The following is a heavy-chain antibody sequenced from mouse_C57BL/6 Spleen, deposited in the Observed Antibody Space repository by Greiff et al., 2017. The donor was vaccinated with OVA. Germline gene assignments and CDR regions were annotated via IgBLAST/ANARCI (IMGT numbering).Heavy chain of an antibody. CDR1: GFTFSDYY. CDR3: ASDHYGSSYGTYEDWDGAMDY. J-gene: IGHJ4*01. V-gene: IGHV5-16*01. Sequence: EVQLQESEGGLVQPGSSMKLSCTASGFTFSDYYMAWVRQVPEKGLEWVANINYDCSSTYYLDSLKSRFIISRDNAKNILYLQMSSLKSEDTATYYCASDHYGSSYGTYEDWDGAMDYWGQGTSVTVSS. CDR2: INYDCSST. D-gene: IGHD1-1*01.